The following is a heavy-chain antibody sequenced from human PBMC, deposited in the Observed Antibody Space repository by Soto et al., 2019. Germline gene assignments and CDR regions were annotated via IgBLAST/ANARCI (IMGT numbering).Heavy chain of an antibody. D-gene: IGHD3-22*01. V-gene: IGHV3-33*01. CDR1: GFTFSSYG. CDR3: ARDFSMVVEDPGY. CDR2: IWYDGSNE. J-gene: IGHJ4*02. Sequence: QVQLVESGGGVVQPGRSLRLSCVASGFTFSSYGMHWVRQAPGKGLEWVGVIWYDGSNEYYADSVKGRFTIARDKSKERLYLQMNSLRVEDTAVYHCARDFSMVVEDPGYWGQGTLVTVSS.